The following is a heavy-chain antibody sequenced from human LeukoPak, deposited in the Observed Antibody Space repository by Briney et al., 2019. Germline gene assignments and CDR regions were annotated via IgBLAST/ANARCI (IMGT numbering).Heavy chain of an antibody. Sequence: ASVEVSCKASGGTFSSYAISWVRQAPGQGLEWMGGIIPIFGTANYAQKFQGRVTITADESTSTAYMELSSLRSEDTAVYYCARGEILEWLYYYWGQGTLVTVSS. J-gene: IGHJ4*02. CDR2: IIPIFGTA. V-gene: IGHV1-69*13. CDR1: GGTFSSYA. D-gene: IGHD3-3*01. CDR3: ARGEILEWLYYY.